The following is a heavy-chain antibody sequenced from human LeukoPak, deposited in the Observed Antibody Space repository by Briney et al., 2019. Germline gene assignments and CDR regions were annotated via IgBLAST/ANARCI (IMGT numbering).Heavy chain of an antibody. J-gene: IGHJ4*02. D-gene: IGHD6-13*01. Sequence: GGSLRLSCAVSGFSVSGYWMTWVRQAPGKGLEWVANIKQDGSEKNYVDSVKGRFTISRDNAENSLFLQMNSLRVEDTAVYYCAREWQGGIAAAGTRVEGDYWGQGTLVAVSS. CDR2: IKQDGSEK. CDR1: GFSVSGYW. V-gene: IGHV3-7*01. CDR3: AREWQGGIAAAGTRVEGDY.